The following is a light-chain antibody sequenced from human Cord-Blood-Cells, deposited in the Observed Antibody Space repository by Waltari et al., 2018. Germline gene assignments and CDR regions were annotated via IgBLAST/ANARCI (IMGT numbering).Light chain of an antibody. CDR3: QQYNNLLT. V-gene: IGKV3-15*01. CDR2: GAS. Sequence: EIVMTQSPATLSVSPGERATLSCRASQSVSSNLAWYQQKPGQAPRLLIYGASTRATCIPARVSGSGSGTEFTLTISSLQSEDFAVYYCQQYNNLLTFGQGTKVEIK. J-gene: IGKJ1*01. CDR1: QSVSSN.